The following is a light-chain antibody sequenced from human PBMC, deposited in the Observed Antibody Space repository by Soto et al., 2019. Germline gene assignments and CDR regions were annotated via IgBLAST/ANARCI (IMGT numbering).Light chain of an antibody. V-gene: IGKV3-15*01. CDR1: QSVSSN. Sequence: EVEMTQSPATLSVSPGERATLSCRASQSVSSNLAWYQQKPGQAPRLLIYDASTRATGIPARFSGSGSGTEFTLTISSLQSEDFAVYYCQQYNNWPPRTFGQGTKVEIK. CDR2: DAS. J-gene: IGKJ1*01. CDR3: QQYNNWPPRT.